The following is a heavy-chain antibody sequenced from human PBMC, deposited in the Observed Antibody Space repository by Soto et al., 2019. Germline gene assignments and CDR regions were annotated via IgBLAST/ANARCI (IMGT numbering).Heavy chain of an antibody. CDR2: ISSSSTI. CDR3: ARDYYSSSLDWFDP. J-gene: IGHJ5*02. D-gene: IGHD6-13*01. V-gene: IGHV3-48*02. CDR1: GFTFSSYS. Sequence: PGGSLRLSCAASGFTFSSYSMNWVRQAPGKGLEWVSYISSSSTIYYADSMKGRFTISRDNAKNSLYLQMNSLRDKDTAVYYCARDYYSSSLDWFDPWGQGT.